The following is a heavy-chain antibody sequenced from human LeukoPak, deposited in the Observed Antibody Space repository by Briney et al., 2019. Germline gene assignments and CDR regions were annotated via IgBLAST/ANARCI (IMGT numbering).Heavy chain of an antibody. CDR3: ARPKQWLGTYFDY. Sequence: PSETLSLTCAVYGGSFSGYYWSWIRQPPGKGLEWIGEINHSGSTNYNPSLKSRVTISVDTSKNQFSLKLSSVTAADTAVYYCARPKQWLGTYFDYWGQGTLVTVSS. V-gene: IGHV4-34*01. D-gene: IGHD6-19*01. CDR1: GGSFSGYY. CDR2: INHSGST. J-gene: IGHJ4*02.